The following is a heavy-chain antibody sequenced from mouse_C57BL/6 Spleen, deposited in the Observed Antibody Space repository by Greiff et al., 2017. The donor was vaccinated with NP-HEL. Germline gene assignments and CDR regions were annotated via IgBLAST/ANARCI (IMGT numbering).Heavy chain of an antibody. CDR1: GYTFTDYY. Sequence: VQLQQSGPELVKPGASVKISCKASGYTFTDYYMNWVKQSHGKSLEWIGDINPNNGGTSYNQKFKGKATLTVDKSSSTAYMELRSLTSEDSAVYYCAREGAQVDYWGQGTTLTVSS. D-gene: IGHD3-2*02. CDR2: INPNNGGT. CDR3: AREGAQVDY. J-gene: IGHJ2*01. V-gene: IGHV1-26*01.